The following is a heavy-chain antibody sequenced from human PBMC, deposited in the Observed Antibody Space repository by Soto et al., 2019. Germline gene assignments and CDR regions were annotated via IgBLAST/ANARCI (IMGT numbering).Heavy chain of an antibody. J-gene: IGHJ6*02. V-gene: IGHV1-58*01. CDR2: IVVGSGNT. CDR1: GFTFTSSA. CDR3: ATDSSGYSFPYYYGMDV. D-gene: IGHD3-22*01. Sequence: SVKVSCKASGFTFTSSAVQWVRQARGQRLEWIGWIVVGSGNTNYAQKLQGRVTMTTDTSTSTAYMELRRLRSDDTAVYYCATDSSGYSFPYYYGMDVWGQGTTVTVSS.